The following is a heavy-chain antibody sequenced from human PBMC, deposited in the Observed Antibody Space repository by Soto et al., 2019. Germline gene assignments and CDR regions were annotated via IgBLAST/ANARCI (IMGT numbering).Heavy chain of an antibody. D-gene: IGHD3-3*01. CDR3: AKVYDFWSGYYDY. J-gene: IGHJ4*02. CDR2: IKQDGSEK. Sequence: GGSLRLSCAASGFTFNSYWMSWVRQAPGKGLEWVANIKQDGSEKYYVDSVKGRFTISRDNAKSTLYLQMNSLRAEDTAVYYCAKVYDFWSGYYDYWGQGTLVTVSS. V-gene: IGHV3-7*01. CDR1: GFTFNSYW.